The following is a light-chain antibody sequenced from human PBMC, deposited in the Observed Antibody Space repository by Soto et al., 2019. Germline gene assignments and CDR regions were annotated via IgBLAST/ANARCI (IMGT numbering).Light chain of an antibody. V-gene: IGLV6-57*03. CDR1: GGSIANNY. J-gene: IGLJ3*02. CDR2: QDD. CDR3: HSYDSSAHWV. Sequence: NFMLTQPHSVSESPGKTVTISCTRSGGSIANNYVQWYQQRPGSAPTPVIFQDDERPSGVPDRFSGSIDRSSNSASLTISGLRTEDEDDYYCHSYDSSAHWVFGGGTKLTVL.